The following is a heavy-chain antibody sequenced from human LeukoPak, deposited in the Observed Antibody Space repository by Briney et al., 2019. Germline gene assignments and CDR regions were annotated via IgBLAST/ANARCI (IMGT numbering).Heavy chain of an antibody. D-gene: IGHD2-21*02. CDR1: AYTFTGYY. CDR3: ARVLVVTAIWFDP. Sequence: ASVKVSCKTSAYTFTGYYMHWVRQAPGQGLEWMGWIDPKSGATKYAQKFQGRVTMTRDTSIGTVYMELRSLRSDDTAVYYCARVLVVTAIWFDPWGQGTLVTVSS. V-gene: IGHV1-2*02. J-gene: IGHJ5*02. CDR2: IDPKSGAT.